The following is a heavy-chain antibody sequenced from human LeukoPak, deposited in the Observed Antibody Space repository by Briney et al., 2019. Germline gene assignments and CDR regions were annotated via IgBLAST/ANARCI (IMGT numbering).Heavy chain of an antibody. V-gene: IGHV1-69*06. CDR2: IIPIFGTA. J-gene: IGHJ6*03. CDR3: ARGPAAALYYCYYMDV. CDR1: GGTFSSYA. Sequence: VASVKVSCKASGGTFSSYAISWVRQAPGQGLEWMGGIIPIFGTANYAQKFQGRVTITADKSTSTAYMELSSLRSEDTAVYYCARGPAAALYYCYYMDVWGKGTTVTISS. D-gene: IGHD6-13*01.